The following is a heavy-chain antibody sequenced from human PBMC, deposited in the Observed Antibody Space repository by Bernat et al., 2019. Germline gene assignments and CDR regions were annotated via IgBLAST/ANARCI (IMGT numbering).Heavy chain of an antibody. Sequence: QVQLQESGPGLVKPSETLSLTCTVSGGSISSYYWSWIRQPPGKGLEWIGYIYYSGSTNYNPSLKSRVTISVDTSKNQFSLKLSSVTAADTAVYYCARLHPGQITIFGTDAFDIWGQGTMDTVSS. CDR3: ARLHPGQITIFGTDAFDI. V-gene: IGHV4-59*08. J-gene: IGHJ3*02. D-gene: IGHD3-3*01. CDR1: GGSISSYY. CDR2: IYYSGST.